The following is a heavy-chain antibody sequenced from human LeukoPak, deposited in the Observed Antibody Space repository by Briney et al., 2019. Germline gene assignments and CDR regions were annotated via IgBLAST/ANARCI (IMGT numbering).Heavy chain of an antibody. D-gene: IGHD3-10*01. CDR2: MRHSGST. V-gene: IGHV4-31*03. Sequence: SQTLSFTCTVSADSISSGGHYWSWIRQHPGKGLESIGFMRHSGSTSHNPSLKGRVAISVDASKNQFSLRLSSVTAADTAVYYCARGGNRFGGFYFDYWGQGSLVTVSS. CDR3: ARGGNRFGGFYFDY. CDR1: ADSISSGGHY. J-gene: IGHJ4*02.